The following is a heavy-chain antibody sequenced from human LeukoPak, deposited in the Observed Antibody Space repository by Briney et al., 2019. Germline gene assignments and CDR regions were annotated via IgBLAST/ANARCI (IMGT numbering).Heavy chain of an antibody. V-gene: IGHV3-30*04. CDR2: IPYDGSNK. D-gene: IGHD5-12*01. J-gene: IGHJ3*02. CDR1: GFTFSSYA. CDR3: ARDLGLGYSGYDDAFDI. Sequence: GRSLRLSCAASGFTFSSYAMHWVRQAPGKGLEWVAVIPYDGSNKYYADSVKGRFTISRDNSKNTLYLQMNSLRAEDTAVYYCARDLGLGYSGYDDAFDIWGQGTMATVSS.